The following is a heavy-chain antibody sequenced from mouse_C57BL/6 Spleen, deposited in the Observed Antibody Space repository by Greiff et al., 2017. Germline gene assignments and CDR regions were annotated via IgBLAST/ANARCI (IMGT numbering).Heavy chain of an antibody. V-gene: IGHV1-15*01. Sequence: QVHVKQSGAELVRPGASVTLSCKASGYTFTDYEMHWVKQTPVHGLEWIGAIDPETGGTAYNQKFKGKAILTAAKSSSTAYMELRSLTSEDSAVYYCTRWDYDVGYFDVWGTGTTVTVSS. D-gene: IGHD2-4*01. CDR1: GYTFTDYE. J-gene: IGHJ1*03. CDR3: TRWDYDVGYFDV. CDR2: IDPETGGT.